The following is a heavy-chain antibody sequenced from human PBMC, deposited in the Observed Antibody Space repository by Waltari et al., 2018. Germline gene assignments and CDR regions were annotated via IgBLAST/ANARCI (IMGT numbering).Heavy chain of an antibody. D-gene: IGHD3-16*01. J-gene: IGHJ4*02. CDR1: GLSFSTYG. V-gene: IGHV3-23*01. CDR3: AKGQGGRRWYFDY. Sequence: EVQLLESGGGLVQPGGSLRLSCTASGLSFSTYGMTWVRQAPGKGLEWVSSISPNSISTYYAYSVKGRFTISRDNSKSTVILQLSSLRVEDTAIYYCAKGQGGRRWYFDYWGQGSQVTVSS. CDR2: ISPNSIST.